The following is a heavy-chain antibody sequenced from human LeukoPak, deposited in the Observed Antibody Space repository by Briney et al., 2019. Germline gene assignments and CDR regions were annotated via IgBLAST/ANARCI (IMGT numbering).Heavy chain of an antibody. CDR1: GYTFTSYS. J-gene: IGHJ4*02. Sequence: ASVKVSCKGSGYTFTSYSINWVRQPPGQGLEWMGWISTYYGNTNYAQKLQGRVTMTTDTSTSTAYMELRSLRSDDTAVYYCAKDRWRDGSSSFDNWGQGTLVTVSS. CDR3: AKDRWRDGSSSFDN. D-gene: IGHD6-6*01. CDR2: ISTYYGNT. V-gene: IGHV1-18*01.